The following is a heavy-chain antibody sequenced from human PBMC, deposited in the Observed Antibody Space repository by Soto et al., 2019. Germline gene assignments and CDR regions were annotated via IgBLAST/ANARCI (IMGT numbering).Heavy chain of an antibody. V-gene: IGHV1-46*01. CDR3: ARDSVGEGQLLSSAVDY. J-gene: IGHJ4*02. CDR1: GYTFTSYY. Sequence: QVQLVQSGAEVKKPGASVKVSCKASGYTFTSYYMHWVRQAPGQGLAWVGIINPSGGSTSYAQKVQGRATMTRDTSTSTVCMELSSLRSDDTAVYYCARDSVGEGQLLSSAVDYWGQGTLVTVSS. CDR2: INPSGGST. D-gene: IGHD2-2*01.